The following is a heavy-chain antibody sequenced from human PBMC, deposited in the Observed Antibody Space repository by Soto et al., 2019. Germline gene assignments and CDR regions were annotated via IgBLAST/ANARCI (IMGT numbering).Heavy chain of an antibody. J-gene: IGHJ6*02. Sequence: QVQLVESGGGVVQPGRSLRLSCAASGFTFSSYAMHWVRQAPGKGLEWVAVISYDGSNKYYADSVKGRFTISRDNSKNTLYLQMNSLRAEDTAVYYCARNAYYYGSGSKKLYYYYGMDVWGQGTTVTVSS. CDR1: GFTFSSYA. CDR3: ARNAYYYGSGSKKLYYYYGMDV. CDR2: ISYDGSNK. D-gene: IGHD3-10*01. V-gene: IGHV3-30-3*01.